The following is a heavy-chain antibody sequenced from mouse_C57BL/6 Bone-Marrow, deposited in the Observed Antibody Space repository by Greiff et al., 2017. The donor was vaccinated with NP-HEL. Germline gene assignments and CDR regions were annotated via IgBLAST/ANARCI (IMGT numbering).Heavy chain of an antibody. CDR3: ARFGKGFAY. CDR2: NDPNSGGT. J-gene: IGHJ3*01. CDR1: GYTFTSYW. D-gene: IGHD4-1*01. V-gene: IGHV1-72*01. Sequence: QVQLQQSGAELVKPGASVKLSCKASGYTFTSYWMHWVKQRPGRGFEWIGRNDPNSGGTKYNEKFKSKATLTVDKPSSTAYMQLSSLTSEDSAVYYCARFGKGFAYWGQGTLVTVSA.